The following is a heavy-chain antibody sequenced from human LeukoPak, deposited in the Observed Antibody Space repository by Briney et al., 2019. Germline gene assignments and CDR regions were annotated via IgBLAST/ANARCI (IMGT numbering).Heavy chain of an antibody. CDR3: ARQKLGSLSVAGWFFQL. J-gene: IGHJ1*01. Sequence: PSETLSLTCTVSGGFISSSGDYWGWIRQPPGKGLEWIGSIYHSGSTFYNPSLESRVTISVDTSKNEFSLNLKSVTAADTAVYYCARQKLGSLSVAGWFFQLRGQGTLVTVSS. CDR2: IYHSGST. D-gene: IGHD6-19*01. CDR1: GGFISSSGDY. V-gene: IGHV4-39*07.